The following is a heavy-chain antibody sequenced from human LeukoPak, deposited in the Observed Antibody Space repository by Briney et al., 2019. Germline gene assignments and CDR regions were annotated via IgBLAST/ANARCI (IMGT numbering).Heavy chain of an antibody. Sequence: ASVTVSCKASGYTFTSYYMHWVRQAPGQGLEGMGIINPSGGSTSYAQKFQGRVTMTRDTSTSTVYMELSSLRSEDTAVYYCARFSTHSSSWYCSVVYYGMDVWGQGTTVTVSS. CDR1: GYTFTSYY. D-gene: IGHD6-13*01. CDR3: ARFSTHSSSWYCSVVYYGMDV. CDR2: INPSGGST. V-gene: IGHV1-46*01. J-gene: IGHJ6*02.